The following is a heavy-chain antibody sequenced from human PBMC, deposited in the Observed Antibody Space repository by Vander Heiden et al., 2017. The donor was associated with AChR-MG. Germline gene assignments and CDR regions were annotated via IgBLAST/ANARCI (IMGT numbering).Heavy chain of an antibody. D-gene: IGHD3-10*01. Sequence: QVQLQPLAAGLLKPSETPSLTCAVYGGSFSGYYWSWIRQPPGKGLEWIGEINHSGSTNYNPSLKSRVTISVDTSKNQFSLKLSSVTAADTAVYYCARGLRGSGSYYNPEFDYWGQGTLVTVSS. CDR1: GGSFSGYY. V-gene: IGHV4-34*01. CDR3: ARGLRGSGSYYNPEFDY. J-gene: IGHJ4*02. CDR2: INHSGST.